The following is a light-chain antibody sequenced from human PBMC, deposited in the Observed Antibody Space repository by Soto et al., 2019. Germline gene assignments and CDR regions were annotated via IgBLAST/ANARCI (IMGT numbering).Light chain of an antibody. CDR1: SSDVGGYNY. J-gene: IGLJ1*01. Sequence: QSALTQPRSVSGSPGQSVTISCTGTSSDVGGYNYVSWYQQHPGKAPKLMIYDVSKRPSGVPDRFSGSKSGNTASLTISGIQAEDAADYYCCSYAGSYTYVFGTWTKLTVL. V-gene: IGLV2-11*01. CDR3: CSYAGSYTYV. CDR2: DVS.